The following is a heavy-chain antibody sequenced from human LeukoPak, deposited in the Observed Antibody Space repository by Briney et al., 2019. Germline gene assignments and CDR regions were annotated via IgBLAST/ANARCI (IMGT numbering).Heavy chain of an antibody. J-gene: IGHJ4*02. CDR2: ISSSAHMI. CDR3: GRGGRGSPEY. D-gene: IGHD3-16*01. Sequence: PGGSLRLSCEASGFSFSDYYMTWIRQAPGKGLEWISYISSSAHMIYYADSVKGRFTISRDNAKNSLYLQMNSLRAEDTAVYYCGRGGRGSPEYWGQGTLVNVFS. CDR1: GFSFSDYY. V-gene: IGHV3-11*01.